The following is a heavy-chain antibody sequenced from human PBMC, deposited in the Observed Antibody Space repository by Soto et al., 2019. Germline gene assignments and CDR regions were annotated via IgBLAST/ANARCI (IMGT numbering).Heavy chain of an antibody. CDR2: VIPRFGTA. Sequence: ASVKVSCKPSGGTFSSYTISWVRQAPGQGLEWMGGVIPRFGTANYAQKFQGRVTITADESTSTAYMELSSLRPEDTAVYYCARSPPDCSSTSCPERDWFDPWGQGTLVTVSS. J-gene: IGHJ5*02. CDR1: GGTFSSYT. CDR3: ARSPPDCSSTSCPERDWFDP. D-gene: IGHD2-2*01. V-gene: IGHV1-69*13.